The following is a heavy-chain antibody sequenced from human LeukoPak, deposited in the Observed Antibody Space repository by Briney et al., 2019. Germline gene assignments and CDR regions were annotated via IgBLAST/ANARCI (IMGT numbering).Heavy chain of an antibody. Sequence: GGSLTHSCAPSGFTFRRYSMMGLRQAPGKGLAWVSYINGSSSYIYYADSVNGLFTISSDNAKNLLYLQMNGLGAEDAAVYYCARVEPWVALYFGMDGWGQGTTVTVSS. CDR2: INGSSSYI. J-gene: IGHJ6*01. D-gene: IGHD1-26*01. CDR1: GFTFRRYS. V-gene: IGHV3-21*05. CDR3: ARVEPWVALYFGMDG.